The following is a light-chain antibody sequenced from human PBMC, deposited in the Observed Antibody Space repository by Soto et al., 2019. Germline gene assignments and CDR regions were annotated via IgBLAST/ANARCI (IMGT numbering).Light chain of an antibody. CDR2: EVS. V-gene: IGLV2-14*03. J-gene: IGLJ1*01. Sequence: QPALTQPASVSGSPGQSITISCTGTSSDVGAYDYVSWYQQHPDKAPKLMIYEVSNRPSGVSNRFSGSKSVNTATLTISGLQADAEADYYCSSYTSSSTRVFGTGTKVTVL. CDR3: SSYTSSSTRV. CDR1: SSDVGAYDY.